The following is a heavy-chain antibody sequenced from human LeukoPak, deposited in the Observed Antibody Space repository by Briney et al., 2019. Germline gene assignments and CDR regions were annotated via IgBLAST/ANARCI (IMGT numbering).Heavy chain of an antibody. J-gene: IGHJ6*02. Sequence: ASVKVSCKASGYTFTGYYMHWVRQAPGQGLEWMGWINPNSGGTNYAQKFQGRVTMTRDTSISTAYMELSRLRSEDTAVYYCARGPNCSSTSCYADYYYGMDVWGQGTTVTVSS. CDR2: INPNSGGT. CDR1: GYTFTGYY. V-gene: IGHV1-2*02. CDR3: ARGPNCSSTSCYADYYYGMDV. D-gene: IGHD2-2*01.